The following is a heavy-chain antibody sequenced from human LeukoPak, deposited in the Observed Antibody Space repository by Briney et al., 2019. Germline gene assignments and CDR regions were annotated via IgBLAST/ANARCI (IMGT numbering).Heavy chain of an antibody. J-gene: IGHJ3*02. V-gene: IGHV3-21*06. D-gene: IGHD6-13*01. CDR1: GFTFSRFS. CDR2: ISSGSHHK. CDR3: ATRLTADSYEASDI. Sequence: PGGSLRLSCAGSGFTFSRFSMIWVRQAPGKGLEWVASISSGSHHKYHADSVKGRFTVSRDNDKNSLFLQMNSLRAEDTALYYCATRLTADSYEASDIWGQGTMVTFSS.